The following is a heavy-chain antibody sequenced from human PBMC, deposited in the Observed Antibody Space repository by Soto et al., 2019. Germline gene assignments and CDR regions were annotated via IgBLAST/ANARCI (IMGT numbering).Heavy chain of an antibody. CDR1: GFSLSTSGVG. CDR2: IYWNDDK. Sequence: SGPTLVNPTQPFTLTCTFSGFSLSTSGVGVGWIRQPPGKALEWLALIYWNDDKRYSPSLKSRVTITKDTSKNKVVLIMTNMDPVDTATYYCSRLIAVAGTGGWFDPWGQGTLVTVSS. J-gene: IGHJ5*02. V-gene: IGHV2-5*01. CDR3: SRLIAVAGTGGWFDP. D-gene: IGHD6-19*01.